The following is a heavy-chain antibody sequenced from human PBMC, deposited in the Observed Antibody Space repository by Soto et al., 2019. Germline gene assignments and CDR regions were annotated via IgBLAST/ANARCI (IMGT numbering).Heavy chain of an antibody. CDR1: GFTFSSYA. J-gene: IGHJ4*02. CDR2: ISGSGGST. D-gene: IGHD5-18*01. CDR3: IRVDTAMVTGDPFIDY. Sequence: PGGSLRLSCAASGFTFSSYAMSWVRQAPGKGLEWVSAISGSGGSTYYADSVKGRFTISRDNSKNTLYLQMNSLRAEDTAVYYCIRVDTAMVTGDPFIDYWGQGTLVTVSS. V-gene: IGHV3-23*01.